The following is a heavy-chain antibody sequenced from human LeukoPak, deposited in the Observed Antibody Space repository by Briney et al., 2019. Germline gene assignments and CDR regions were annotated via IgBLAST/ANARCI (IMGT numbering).Heavy chain of an antibody. V-gene: IGHV3-53*01. CDR3: ARAPNCGDYGGQ. CDR1: GFTVSNNY. Sequence: PGGSLRLSSAASGFTVSNNYMSWVRQAPGKGLEWVSLIYGGGTTYYADSVKGRFTISSDSSKNTLYLQMNSLRAEDTAVYYCARAPNCGDYGGQWGRGTLVTVSS. J-gene: IGHJ4*02. CDR2: IYGGGTT. D-gene: IGHD4-23*01.